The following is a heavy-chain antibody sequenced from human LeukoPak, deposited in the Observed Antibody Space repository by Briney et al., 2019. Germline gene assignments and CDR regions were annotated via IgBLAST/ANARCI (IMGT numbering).Heavy chain of an antibody. Sequence: GGSLRLSCVVSGFEFSIHDMSWGRQAPGKGPEWVSSISGRGTDTYHRDSVKGRFTISRDTSKNTLYMQMNNLRVEDTALYYCVKGFHFDWWGQGTLVTVSS. CDR2: ISGRGTDT. CDR1: GFEFSIHD. V-gene: IGHV3-23*01. J-gene: IGHJ4*02. CDR3: VKGFHFDW.